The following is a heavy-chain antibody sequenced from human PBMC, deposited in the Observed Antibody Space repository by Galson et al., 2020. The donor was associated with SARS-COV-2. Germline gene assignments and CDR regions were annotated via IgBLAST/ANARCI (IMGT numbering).Heavy chain of an antibody. CDR1: GFTFSDYY. Sequence: KIGESPKISCAAPGFTFSDYYMSWLRQAPGKGLEWVSYISSSGSTIYYADSVKGRFTISRDNAKNSLYLQMNSLRAEDTAVYYCARDQIIVGLWFGEYYYYGMDVWGQGTTVTVSS. CDR3: ARDQIIVGLWFGEYYYYGMDV. V-gene: IGHV3-11*01. D-gene: IGHD3-10*01. J-gene: IGHJ6*02. CDR2: ISSSGSTI.